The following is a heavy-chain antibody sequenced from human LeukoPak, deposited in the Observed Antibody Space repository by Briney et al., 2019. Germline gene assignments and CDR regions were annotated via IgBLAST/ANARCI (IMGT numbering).Heavy chain of an antibody. Sequence: PGGSLRLSCAASGFTFSSYGMHWVRQAPAKGLEWVSITVAGYSETHYADSVRGRFTISRDDSSNTLSLEMNRLRADDTGTYYCVKDFCRGGNCPFPFFDSWGQGTVVTVSS. J-gene: IGHJ4*02. CDR2: TVAGYSET. CDR3: VKDFCRGGNCPFPFFDS. CDR1: GFTFSSYG. V-gene: IGHV3-NL1*01. D-gene: IGHD4-23*01.